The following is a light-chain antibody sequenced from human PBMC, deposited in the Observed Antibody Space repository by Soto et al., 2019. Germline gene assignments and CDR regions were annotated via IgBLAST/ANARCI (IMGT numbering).Light chain of an antibody. CDR3: QQYHNWPA. V-gene: IGKV3-15*01. J-gene: IGKJ1*01. Sequence: EIVMTQSPATLSVSPGERATLSCRASQSVFSSLAWYQQKPGQAPRLLIYGAATRATGIPARFSGRGSGTEFTLTISNLQSEDFAVYYCQQYHNWPAFGQGTKVEIK. CDR1: QSVFSS. CDR2: GAA.